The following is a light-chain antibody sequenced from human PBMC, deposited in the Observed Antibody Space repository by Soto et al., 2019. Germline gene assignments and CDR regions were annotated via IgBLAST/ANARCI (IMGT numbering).Light chain of an antibody. V-gene: IGKV1-39*01. CDR3: QQSYSTPWT. CDR1: QSISSY. J-gene: IGKJ1*01. CDR2: AAS. Sequence: DIQMTQSPSSLSASVGDRVTITCRASQSISSYLNWYQQKPGKAPKLLIYAASSLQSGVPSRFSGSGSGTDFTLTISSLQPEDFATYYCQQSYSTPWTLGQGTKVEIK.